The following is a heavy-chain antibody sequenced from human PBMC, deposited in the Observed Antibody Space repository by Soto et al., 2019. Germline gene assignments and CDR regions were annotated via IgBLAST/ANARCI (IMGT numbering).Heavy chain of an antibody. Sequence: QVQLQESGPGLVKPSQTLSLTCTVSGGSISSGGYYWSWIRQHPGKGLEWIGYIYYSGSTYYNPSLKSRVTISVDPSKNQFSLKLSSVTAADTAVYYCARGYCSGGSCYLVWYFDLWGRGTLVTVSS. CDR1: GGSISSGGYY. J-gene: IGHJ2*01. CDR3: ARGYCSGGSCYLVWYFDL. CDR2: IYYSGST. V-gene: IGHV4-31*03. D-gene: IGHD2-15*01.